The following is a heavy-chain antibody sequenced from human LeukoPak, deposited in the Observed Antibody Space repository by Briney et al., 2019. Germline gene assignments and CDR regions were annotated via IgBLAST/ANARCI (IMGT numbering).Heavy chain of an antibody. CDR3: AKDSQGVVPAAPSMDV. CDR1: GGSRSSGTYY. CDR2: IYASGST. V-gene: IGHV4-61*02. D-gene: IGHD2-2*01. J-gene: IGHJ6*03. Sequence: TSETLSLTCTVSGGSRSSGTYYWSWIRQPAGKGLEWIGRIYASGSTNYNPSLKSRVTISVDTSKNQFSLKLSSVTAADTAVYYCAKDSQGVVPAAPSMDVWGKGTTVTISS.